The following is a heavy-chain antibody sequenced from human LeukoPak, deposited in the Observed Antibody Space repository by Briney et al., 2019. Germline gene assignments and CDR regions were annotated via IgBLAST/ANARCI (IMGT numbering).Heavy chain of an antibody. CDR2: ISGSGGST. Sequence: GGSLRLSCAASGFTFSSYAMSWVRQAPGKGLEWVSAISGSGGSTCYADSVKGRFTISRDNSKNTLYLQMSSLTAEDTAVYYCAKECGRDYDDRAFDIWGQGTMVTVSS. V-gene: IGHV3-23*01. CDR3: AKECGRDYDDRAFDI. D-gene: IGHD3-22*01. CDR1: GFTFSSYA. J-gene: IGHJ3*02.